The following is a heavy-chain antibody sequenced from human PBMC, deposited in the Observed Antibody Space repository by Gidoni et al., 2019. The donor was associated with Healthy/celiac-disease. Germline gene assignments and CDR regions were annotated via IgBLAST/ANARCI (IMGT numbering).Heavy chain of an antibody. CDR1: GGSISSSSYY. Sequence: QLQLQESGPGLVKPSETLSLPCTVSGGSISSSSYYWGWIRQPPGKGLEWIGSIYYSGSTYYNPSLKSRVTISVDTSKNQFSLKLSSVTAADTAVYYCARQEYYYDSSGYYHDAFDIWGQGTMVTVSS. CDR3: ARQEYYYDSSGYYHDAFDI. D-gene: IGHD3-22*01. CDR2: IYYSGST. J-gene: IGHJ3*02. V-gene: IGHV4-39*01.